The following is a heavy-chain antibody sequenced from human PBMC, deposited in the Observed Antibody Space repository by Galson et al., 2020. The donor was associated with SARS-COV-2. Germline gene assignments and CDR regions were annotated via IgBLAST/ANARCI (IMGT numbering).Heavy chain of an antibody. V-gene: IGHV4-39*01. J-gene: IGHJ3*02. CDR1: GGSISSSNYY. Sequence: ASETLSLTCAVSGGSISSSNYYWGWIRQPPGKGLEWIGTIYYSGNTYYNPSLNSRVTISVDTSRNQFSLKLNSVTAADTAVYSCARLIKMATIQRPNAFDIWGQGTMVTVSS. D-gene: IGHD5-12*01. CDR3: ARLIKMATIQRPNAFDI. CDR2: IYYSGNT.